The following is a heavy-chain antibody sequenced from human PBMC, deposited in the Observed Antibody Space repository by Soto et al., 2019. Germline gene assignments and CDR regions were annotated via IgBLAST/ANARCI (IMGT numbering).Heavy chain of an antibody. CDR1: GFTFSSYA. CDR3: ARTAMVTIEVSHFDY. V-gene: IGHV3-30-3*01. J-gene: IGHJ4*02. Sequence: GGSLRLSCAASGFTFSSYAMHWVRQAPGKGLEWVAVISYDGSNKYYADSVKGRFTISRDNSKNTLYLQMNSLRAEDTAVYYCARTAMVTIEVSHFDYWGQGTLVTVSS. CDR2: ISYDGSNK. D-gene: IGHD5-18*01.